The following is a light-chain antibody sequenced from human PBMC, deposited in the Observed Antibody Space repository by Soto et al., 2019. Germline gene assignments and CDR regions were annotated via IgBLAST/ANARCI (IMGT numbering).Light chain of an antibody. CDR2: GAS. J-gene: IGKJ5*01. Sequence: EIVMTQSPATLSVSPGERATLSCRTSQSVSSSLAWYQQKPGQAPSLLIYGASTRATGIPARFSGSGSGTDFTLTISSLEPEDFAVYYCQQRSNWPITFGQGTRLEIK. CDR1: QSVSSS. V-gene: IGKV3-15*01. CDR3: QQRSNWPIT.